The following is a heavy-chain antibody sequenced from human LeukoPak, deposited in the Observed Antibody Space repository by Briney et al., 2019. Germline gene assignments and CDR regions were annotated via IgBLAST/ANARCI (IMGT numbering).Heavy chain of an antibody. D-gene: IGHD6-13*01. CDR3: ARHGTGAGIAAAGLNWFDP. CDR2: TYYSGST. J-gene: IGHJ5*02. V-gene: IGHV4-39*01. CDR1: GGSISSSSYY. Sequence: PSETLSLTCTVSGGSISSSSYYWGWIRQPPGKGLEWIGSTYYSGSTYYNPSLKSRVTISVDTSKNQFSLKLSSVTAADTAVYYCARHGTGAGIAAAGLNWFDPWGQGTLVTVSS.